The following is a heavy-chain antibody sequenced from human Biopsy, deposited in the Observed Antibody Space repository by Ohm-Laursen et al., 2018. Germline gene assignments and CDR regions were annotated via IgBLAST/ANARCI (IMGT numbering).Heavy chain of an antibody. Sequence: GASVKVSCKSSGYTFISFGITWVRQAPGQGLEWVGYIGGDNGDTKYAQKFQGRVTMATDTSTSTAYMELRSLRSDDTAFYYCARDGKYDSRGYWGPGTLVTVSS. J-gene: IGHJ4*02. CDR3: ARDGKYDSRGY. D-gene: IGHD3-22*01. V-gene: IGHV1-18*01. CDR1: GYTFISFG. CDR2: IGGDNGDT.